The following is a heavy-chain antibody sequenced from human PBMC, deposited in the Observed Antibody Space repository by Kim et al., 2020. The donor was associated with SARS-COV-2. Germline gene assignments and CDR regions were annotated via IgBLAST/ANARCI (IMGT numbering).Heavy chain of an antibody. CDR2: ISGDGGRT. D-gene: IGHD3-3*01. CDR3: AKADFWSGRSPYYYYYMDV. Sequence: GGSLRLSCAASGFTFDDYAMHWVRQATGKGLEWVSLISGDGGRTYYADSVKGRFTISRDNRKNSLYLQMNSLRTEDTALYYCAKADFWSGRSPYYYYYMDVWGKGTTVTVSS. V-gene: IGHV3-43*02. J-gene: IGHJ6*03. CDR1: GFTFDDYA.